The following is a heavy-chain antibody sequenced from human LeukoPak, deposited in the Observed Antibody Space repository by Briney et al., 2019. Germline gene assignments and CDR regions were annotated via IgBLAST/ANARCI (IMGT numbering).Heavy chain of an antibody. J-gene: IGHJ4*02. D-gene: IGHD5-12*01. V-gene: IGHV3-48*03. CDR2: ISSSGSTI. CDR3: ARGTSTVATVNFDY. CDR1: GFTFSSYE. Sequence: GGSLRLYCAASGFTFSSYEMNRVRQAPGKGLEWVSYISSSGSTIYYADSVKGRFTISRDNAKNSLYLQMNSLRAEDTAVYYCARGTSTVATVNFDYWGQGTLVTVSS.